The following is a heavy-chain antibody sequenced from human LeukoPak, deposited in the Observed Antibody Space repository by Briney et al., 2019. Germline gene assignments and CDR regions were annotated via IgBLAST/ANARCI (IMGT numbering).Heavy chain of an antibody. V-gene: IGHV1-2*02. CDR2: INPNSGGT. J-gene: IGHJ4*02. D-gene: IGHD6-13*01. CDR1: GYTFTGYY. Sequence: ASVKVSCKASGYTFTGYYMHWVRQAPGQGLEWMGWINPNSGGTNYAQKLQGRVTMTTDTSTSTAYMELRSLRSDDTAVYYCARDIAAAEGENYWGQGTLVTVSS. CDR3: ARDIAAAEGENY.